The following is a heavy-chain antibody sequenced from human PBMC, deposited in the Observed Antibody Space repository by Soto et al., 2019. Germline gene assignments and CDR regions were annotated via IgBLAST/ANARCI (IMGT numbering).Heavy chain of an antibody. CDR3: ARQDSSNWSRARFFDF. J-gene: IGHJ4*02. Sequence: QVQLQESGPGLVKPSETLSLICTVSGGSISRTVYSWGWIRQTPGGGLEWIGSIDNRGNSQYSPSFKNRVTISVDTSRNQFSLKMTSVTAADSALYHCARQDSSNWSRARFFDFWGQGTLVTVSS. V-gene: IGHV4-39*01. D-gene: IGHD3-22*01. CDR1: GGSISRTVYS. CDR2: IDNRGNS.